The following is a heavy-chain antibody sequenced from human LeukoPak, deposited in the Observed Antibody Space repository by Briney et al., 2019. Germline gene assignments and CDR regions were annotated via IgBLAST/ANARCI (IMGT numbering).Heavy chain of an antibody. V-gene: IGHV3-21*01. J-gene: IGHJ4*02. Sequence: GGSLRLSCAASGFTFSSYSMNWVRQAPGKGLEWVSSISSSSSYIYYADSVKGRFTISSDNAKNSLYLQMNSLRAEDTAVYYCARDRDDFWSGYYTSYFDYWGQGTLVTVSS. CDR3: ARDRDDFWSGYYTSYFDY. D-gene: IGHD3-3*01. CDR2: ISSSSSYI. CDR1: GFTFSSYS.